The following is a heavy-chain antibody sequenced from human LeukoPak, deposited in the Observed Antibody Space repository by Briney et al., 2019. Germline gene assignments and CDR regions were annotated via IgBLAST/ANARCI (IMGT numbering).Heavy chain of an antibody. J-gene: IGHJ4*02. CDR3: TRGGAVVAATPTLFDY. D-gene: IGHD2-15*01. CDR1: GGSISSYY. Sequence: PSETLSLTCTVSGGSISSYYWSWIRQPAGKGLEWIGRIYTSGSTNYNPSLKSRVTMSVDTSKNQFSLKLSSVTAADTAVYYCTRGGAVVAATPTLFDYWGQGTLVTVSS. V-gene: IGHV4-4*07. CDR2: IYTSGST.